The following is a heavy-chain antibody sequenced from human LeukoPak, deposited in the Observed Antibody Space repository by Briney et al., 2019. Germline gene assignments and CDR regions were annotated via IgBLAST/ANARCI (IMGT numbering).Heavy chain of an antibody. Sequence: SETPSLTCTVSGGSISGYYWSWIRQPPGKGLEWIGYIYYSGSTDYNPSLKSRLTISVDTSKNQFSLKLNSVTAADTAVYYCARRLFDYWGQGTLVTVSS. J-gene: IGHJ4*02. CDR3: ARRLFDY. CDR1: GGSISGYY. V-gene: IGHV4-59*08. CDR2: IYYSGST.